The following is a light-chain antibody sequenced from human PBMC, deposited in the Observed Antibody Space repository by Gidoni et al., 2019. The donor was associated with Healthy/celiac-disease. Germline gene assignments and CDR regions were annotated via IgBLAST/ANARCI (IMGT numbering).Light chain of an antibody. Sequence: SYVLTQPPSGSVAPGKTARITCGGNNIGSKSVHWYQQKPGQAPVLVIYYDSDRPSGIPERFSGSNSGNTATLTISRVEAGDEADYYCQVWDSSSERGVFGGGTKLTVL. CDR2: YDS. CDR1: NIGSKS. CDR3: QVWDSSSERGV. V-gene: IGLV3-21*04. J-gene: IGLJ2*01.